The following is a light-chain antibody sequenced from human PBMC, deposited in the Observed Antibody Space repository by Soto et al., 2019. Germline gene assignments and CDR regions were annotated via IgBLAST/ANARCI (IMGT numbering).Light chain of an antibody. CDR3: HQFGNLPQT. Sequence: DIRMTQSPSSLSASVGDRVTITCQASEASSNYLHWYQQKPGKDPQLVIHDASNLETGVPSRFTGSGSGTHFTFTISSLQPEDAATYYCHQFGNLPQTFGQGTRVEIK. V-gene: IGKV1-33*01. CDR2: DAS. J-gene: IGKJ1*01. CDR1: EASSNY.